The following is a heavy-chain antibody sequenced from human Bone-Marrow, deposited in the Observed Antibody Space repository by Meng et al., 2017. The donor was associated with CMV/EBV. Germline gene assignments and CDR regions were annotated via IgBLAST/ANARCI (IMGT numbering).Heavy chain of an antibody. CDR1: GFTFSSYS. V-gene: IGHV3-21*04. J-gene: IGHJ6*02. Sequence: GEALKISCAASGFTFSSYSMNWVRQAPGKGLEWVSSISSSGTYIYYADSVKGRYTNSRDNAKNSLYLQMNSLRAEDTALYHCARDKAVAAAGHPYYGGMDVWGQGTTVIVSS. CDR3: ARDKAVAAAGHPYYGGMDV. D-gene: IGHD6-13*01. CDR2: ISSSGTYI.